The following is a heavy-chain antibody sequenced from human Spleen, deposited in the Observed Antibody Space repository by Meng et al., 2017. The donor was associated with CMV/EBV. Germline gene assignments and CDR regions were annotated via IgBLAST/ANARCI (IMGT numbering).Heavy chain of an antibody. CDR2: MNPSSGNT. CDR1: GYPFTSLG. Sequence: ASVKVSCKTSGYPFTSLGVNWVRQATGQGLEWMGWMNPSSGNTGYAQKFQGRVTLTRNTTTSTTYMELRSLRSEDTAIYYCASQILHSRSSHFPYYYAMDVWGQGTTVTVSS. D-gene: IGHD6-6*01. CDR3: ASQILHSRSSHFPYYYAMDV. V-gene: IGHV1-8*02. J-gene: IGHJ6*02.